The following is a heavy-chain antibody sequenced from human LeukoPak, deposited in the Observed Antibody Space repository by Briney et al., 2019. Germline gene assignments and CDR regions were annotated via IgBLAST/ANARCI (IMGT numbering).Heavy chain of an antibody. CDR1: GGTFSSYA. V-gene: IGHV1-69*05. D-gene: IGHD6-19*01. J-gene: IGHJ6*03. Sequence: AASVKVSCKASGGTFSSYAISWVRQAPGQGLEWMEGIIPIFGTANYAQKFQGRVTITTDESTSTAYMELSSLRSEDTAVYYCARSIAVAGTDPYYYYYMDVWGKGTTVTVSS. CDR2: IIPIFGTA. CDR3: ARSIAVAGTDPYYYYYMDV.